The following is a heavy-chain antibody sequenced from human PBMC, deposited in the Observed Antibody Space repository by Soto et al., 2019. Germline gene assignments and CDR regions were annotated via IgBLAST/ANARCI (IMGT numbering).Heavy chain of an antibody. V-gene: IGHV3-15*07. Sequence: GGSLRLSCAASGFTFSNAWMNWVRQAPGKGLEWVGRIKSKTDGGTTDYAAPVKGRFTISRDDSKNTLYLQMNSLKTEDTAVYYCLRSDFWSGSNRARFDPWGQGTLVTVSS. CDR1: GFTFSNAW. CDR3: LRSDFWSGSNRARFDP. J-gene: IGHJ5*02. CDR2: IKSKTDGGTT. D-gene: IGHD3-3*01.